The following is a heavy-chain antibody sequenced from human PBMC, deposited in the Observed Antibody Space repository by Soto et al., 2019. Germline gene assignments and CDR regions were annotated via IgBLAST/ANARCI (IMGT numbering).Heavy chain of an antibody. CDR2: INPNSGGT. CDR1: GYTFTGYY. CDR3: ARDRGYSYGTLFLGYYYGMDV. D-gene: IGHD5-18*01. J-gene: IGHJ6*02. Sequence: ASVKVSCKAPGYTFTGYYMHWVRQAPGQGLEWMGWINPNSGGTNYAQKFQGRVTMTRDTSISTAYMELSRLRSDDTAVYYCARDRGYSYGTLFLGYYYGMDVWGQGTTVTVSS. V-gene: IGHV1-2*02.